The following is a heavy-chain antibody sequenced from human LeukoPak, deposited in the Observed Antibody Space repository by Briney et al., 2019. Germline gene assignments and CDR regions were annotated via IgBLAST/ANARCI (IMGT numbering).Heavy chain of an antibody. CDR3: ARDGDTVLTRGYYYYMDV. CDR1: GGSISNYY. V-gene: IGHV4-59*01. J-gene: IGHJ6*03. D-gene: IGHD4-23*01. Sequence: SETLSLTCTVSGGSISNYYWSWIRQPPGKGLEWIGYIYYSGSTNYNPSLKSRVTISVDTSKNQFSLKLSSVTAADTALYYCARDGDTVLTRGYYYYMDVWGKGTTVTVSS. CDR2: IYYSGST.